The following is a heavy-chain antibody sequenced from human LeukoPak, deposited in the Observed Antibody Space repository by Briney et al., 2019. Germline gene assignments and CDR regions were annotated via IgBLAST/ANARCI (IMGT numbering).Heavy chain of an antibody. J-gene: IGHJ5*02. V-gene: IGHV4-38-2*02. CDR3: ARGSPVTYYYGSGSYYAGLPGKGFDP. CDR1: GYSISSGYY. Sequence: SETLSLTCTVSGYSISSGYYWGWIRQPPGKGLEWIGSIYHSGRTFYNPSLKSRVTISVDTSKNQFSLKLSSVTAADTAVYYCARGSPVTYYYGSGSYYAGLPGKGFDPWGQGTLVTVSS. CDR2: IYHSGRT. D-gene: IGHD3-10*01.